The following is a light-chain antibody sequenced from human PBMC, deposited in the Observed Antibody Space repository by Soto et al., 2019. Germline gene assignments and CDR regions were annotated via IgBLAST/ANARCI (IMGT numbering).Light chain of an antibody. CDR1: RSIGSN. Sequence: EIVMTQSPATLSVSPGERAALSCRASRSIGSNLAWFQQKPGQAPRLLMYGVSTRASDFPARFSGSGSGTDFTLTISRLEPQDFEVYYCQQYSSSPVTFGGGTKVDI. J-gene: IGKJ4*01. V-gene: IGKV3-15*01. CDR3: QQYSSSPVT. CDR2: GVS.